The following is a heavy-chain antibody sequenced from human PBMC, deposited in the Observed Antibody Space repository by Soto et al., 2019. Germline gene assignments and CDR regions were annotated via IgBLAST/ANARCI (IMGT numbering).Heavy chain of an antibody. CDR1: GGSISSGGYY. D-gene: IGHD2-15*01. Sequence: TSETLSLTCTVSGGSISSGGYYWSWIRQHPGKGLEWIGYIYYSGSTYYNPSLKSRVTISVDTSKNQFSLKLSSVTAADTAVYYCARDLLYCSGGSCYSNYYGMDVWGQGTTVT. CDR2: IYYSGST. V-gene: IGHV4-31*03. CDR3: ARDLLYCSGGSCYSNYYGMDV. J-gene: IGHJ6*02.